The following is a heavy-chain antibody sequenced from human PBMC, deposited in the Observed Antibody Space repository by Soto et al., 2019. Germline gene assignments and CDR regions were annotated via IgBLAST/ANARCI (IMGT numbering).Heavy chain of an antibody. J-gene: IGHJ4*02. V-gene: IGHV3-48*03. CDR1: GFGFSSYE. CDR2: ISSSGSAS. Sequence: PGGSLILSCVASGFGFSSYEMTWIRQAPGKGLEWISYISSSGSASYYADSVKGRFTISRDNAQHSVYLQMNSLRADDTALYFCASGIDYWGQGTLVTVSS. CDR3: ASGIDY.